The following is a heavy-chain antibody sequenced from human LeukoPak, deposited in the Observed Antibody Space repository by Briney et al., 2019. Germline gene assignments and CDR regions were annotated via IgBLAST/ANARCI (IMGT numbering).Heavy chain of an antibody. J-gene: IGHJ5*02. V-gene: IGHV1-2*02. D-gene: IGHD2-15*01. CDR3: ARSLRSGGSDPLQNWFDP. CDR1: GYTFTGYY. CDR2: INPNSGGT. Sequence: ASVKVSCKASGYTFTGYYMHWVRQAPGQGLEWMGWINPNSGGTNYAQKFQGRVTMTRDTSISTAYMELSRLRSDDTAVYYCARSLRSGGSDPLQNWFDPWGQGTLVTVSP.